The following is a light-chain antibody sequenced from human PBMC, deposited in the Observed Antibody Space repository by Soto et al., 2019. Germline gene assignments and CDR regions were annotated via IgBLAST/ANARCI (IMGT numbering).Light chain of an antibody. Sequence: DIQMTQSPSTLSASVGDRVTITCRASQSISSWLAWYQQKPGKAPKLLIYKAYSLESGVPSRFSGSGSGTEFTLTIRSLQPDDFATYYCQQYNSYSPYTFGQGTKLEIK. J-gene: IGKJ2*01. CDR2: KAY. CDR3: QQYNSYSPYT. V-gene: IGKV1-5*03. CDR1: QSISSW.